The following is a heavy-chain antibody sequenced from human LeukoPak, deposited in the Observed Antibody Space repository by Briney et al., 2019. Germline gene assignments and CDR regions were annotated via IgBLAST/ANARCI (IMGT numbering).Heavy chain of an antibody. CDR3: AREGTAGTNLNWFDP. CDR2: ISYSGST. V-gene: IGHV4-59*01. D-gene: IGHD1-1*01. Sequence: SETLSLTCTVSGGSISSYYWSWIRQPPGKGLEWIGYISYSGSTNFDPSLKSRVTISVDTSKNQFSLKLSSVTAADTAVYYCAREGTAGTNLNWFDPWGQGTLVTVSS. J-gene: IGHJ5*02. CDR1: GGSISSYY.